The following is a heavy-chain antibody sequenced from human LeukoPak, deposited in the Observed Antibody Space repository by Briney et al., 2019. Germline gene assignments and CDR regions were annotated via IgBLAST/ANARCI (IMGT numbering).Heavy chain of an antibody. CDR3: ARDCHSRFLECIGGDDAFDI. CDR2: IKHDGSEK. V-gene: IGHV3-7*01. J-gene: IGHJ3*02. CDR1: GFTFSRSW. D-gene: IGHD3-3*01. Sequence: GGSLRLSCAASGFTFSRSWMSWVRQAPGKGLEGVANIKHDGSEKYYVDSVKGRFTISRDNAKNSLYLQMNSLRAEDTAVYYCARDCHSRFLECIGGDDAFDIWGQGTMVTVSS.